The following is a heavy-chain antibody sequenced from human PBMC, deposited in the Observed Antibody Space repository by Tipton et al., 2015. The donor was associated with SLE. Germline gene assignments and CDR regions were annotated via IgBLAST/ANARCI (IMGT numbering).Heavy chain of an antibody. J-gene: IGHJ6*02. CDR2: IKSKTDGGTT. V-gene: IGHV3-15*01. CDR1: GFTFSNAW. D-gene: IGHD4-11*01. CDR3: MGLSNYVYYGMDV. Sequence: SLRLSCAASGFTFSNAWMSWVRQAPGKGLEWVGRIKSKTDGGTTDYAAPVKGRFPISRDDSKNTLYLQMNSLKTEDTAVYYCMGLSNYVYYGMDVWGQGTTVTVSS.